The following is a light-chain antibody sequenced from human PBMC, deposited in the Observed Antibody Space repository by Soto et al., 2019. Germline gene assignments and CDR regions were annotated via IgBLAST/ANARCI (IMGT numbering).Light chain of an antibody. V-gene: IGLV1-51*01. CDR1: SSNIGNNY. CDR3: GTWDSSLSAV. Sequence: QSVLTQPPSVSAAPGQTVTISCSGSSSNIGNNYVSWYQQLPGTAPKLLIYDNNKRPSGIPDRFSGSKSGTSVTLGITGLQTGDEADYYCGTWDSSLSAVFGGGTKVTVL. CDR2: DNN. J-gene: IGLJ2*01.